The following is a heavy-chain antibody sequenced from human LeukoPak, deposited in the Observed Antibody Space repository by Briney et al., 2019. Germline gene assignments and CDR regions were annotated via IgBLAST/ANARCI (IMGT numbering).Heavy chain of an antibody. V-gene: IGHV4-4*09. CDR1: GGSISSYY. CDR2: IYTSGST. CDR3: ARHGPEFPRYYHFWSGYSPSYFDH. J-gene: IGHJ4*02. D-gene: IGHD3-3*01. Sequence: SETLSLTCTVSGGSISSYYWSWIRQPPGKGLEWIGYIYTSGSTNYNPSLKSRVTISVDTSKNQFSMKLRSVTAADTDVYYCARHGPEFPRYYHFWSGYSPSYFDHWGQGTLVTVSS.